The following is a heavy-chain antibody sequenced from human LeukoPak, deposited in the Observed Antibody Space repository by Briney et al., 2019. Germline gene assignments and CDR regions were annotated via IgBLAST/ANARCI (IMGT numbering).Heavy chain of an antibody. J-gene: IGHJ4*02. Sequence: GGSMRLSCAASGFTFSSYSMNWVRQAPGKGLEWVSYISSSSSYIYYADSVKGRFTISRDNAKNSLYLQMNSLRAEDTAVYYCARDPGVLVGATGYWGQGTLVTVSS. V-gene: IGHV3-21*01. CDR2: ISSSSSYI. D-gene: IGHD1-26*01. CDR1: GFTFSSYS. CDR3: ARDPGVLVGATGY.